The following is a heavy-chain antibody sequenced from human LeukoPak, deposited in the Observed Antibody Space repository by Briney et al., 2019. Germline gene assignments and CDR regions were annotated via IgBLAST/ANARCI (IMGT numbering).Heavy chain of an antibody. Sequence: GGSLRLSCAASGFTSSSYWMSWVRQAPGKGLEWVANIKQDGSEKYYVDSVKGRFTISRDNAKNSLYLQMNSLRAEDTAVYYCARDGAMAGPFDYWGQGTLVTVSS. D-gene: IGHD5-24*01. J-gene: IGHJ4*02. V-gene: IGHV3-7*03. CDR3: ARDGAMAGPFDY. CDR1: GFTSSSYW. CDR2: IKQDGSEK.